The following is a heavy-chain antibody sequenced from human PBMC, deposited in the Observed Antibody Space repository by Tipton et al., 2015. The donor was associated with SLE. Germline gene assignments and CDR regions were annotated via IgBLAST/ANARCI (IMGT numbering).Heavy chain of an antibody. J-gene: IGHJ2*01. CDR1: GYTFTSYG. D-gene: IGHD3-3*01. V-gene: IGHV1-18*01. CDR2: ISAYNGNT. Sequence: QSGPEVKKPGASVKVSCKASGYTFTSYGISWVRQAPGQGLEWMGWISAYNGNTNYAQKLQGRVTMTTDTSTSTAYMGLRSLRSDDPAVYYCARTEGIKIFGVVAGWYYDHCGRGTLVTVSS. CDR3: ARTEGIKIFGVVAGWYYDH.